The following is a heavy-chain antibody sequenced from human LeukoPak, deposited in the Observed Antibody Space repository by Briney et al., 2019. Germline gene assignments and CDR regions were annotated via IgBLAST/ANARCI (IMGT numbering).Heavy chain of an antibody. CDR1: GYTFTGYY. V-gene: IGHV1-2*02. J-gene: IGHJ5*02. CDR3: ARPGSGTMVRGVPPLRAGFDP. CDR2: INPNSGGT. D-gene: IGHD3-10*01. Sequence: ASVKVSCKASGYTFTGYYMHWVRQAPGQGLEWMGWINPNSGGTNYAQKFQGRVTMTRDTSISTAYMELSRLRSDDTAVYYCARPGSGTMVRGVPPLRAGFDPWGQGTLVTVSS.